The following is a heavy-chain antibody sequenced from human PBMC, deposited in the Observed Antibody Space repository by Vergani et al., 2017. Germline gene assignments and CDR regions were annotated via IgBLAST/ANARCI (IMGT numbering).Heavy chain of an antibody. J-gene: IGHJ4*02. CDR2: INHSGST. CDR3: ARGRGYDFWSGSGYFDY. V-gene: IGHV4-34*01. D-gene: IGHD3-3*01. CDR1: GGSFSGYY. Sequence: QVQLQQWGAGLLKPSETLSLTCAVYGGSFSGYYWSWIRQPPGKGLEWIGEINHSGSTNYNPSLKSRVTISVDTSKNQFSLKLSSVTAADTAVYYCARGRGYDFWSGSGYFDYWGQGTLVTVSS.